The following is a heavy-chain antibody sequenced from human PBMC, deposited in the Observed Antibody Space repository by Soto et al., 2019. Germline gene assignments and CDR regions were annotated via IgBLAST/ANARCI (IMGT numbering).Heavy chain of an antibody. J-gene: IGHJ4*02. Sequence: SETLSLTCAVYGGSFSGYYWSWIRQPPGKGLEWIGEINHSGSTNYNPSLKSRVTISVDTSKNQFSLKLSSVTAADTAVYYCARYSSGSVVGHFDYWGQGTLVTVSS. D-gene: IGHD6-19*01. CDR1: GGSFSGYY. CDR2: INHSGST. V-gene: IGHV4-34*01. CDR3: ARYSSGSVVGHFDY.